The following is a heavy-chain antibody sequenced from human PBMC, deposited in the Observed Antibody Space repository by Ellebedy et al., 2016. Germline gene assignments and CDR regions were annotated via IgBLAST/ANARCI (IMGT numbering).Heavy chain of an antibody. J-gene: IGHJ5*02. CDR3: AREGDAYGAGSSSRWLDP. V-gene: IGHV3-30*10. D-gene: IGHD3-10*01. CDR2: VSPDGSAD. CDR1: GFVFRRFP. Sequence: GGSLRLXXEASGFVFRRFPMHWVRQAPGKGLEWVAIVSPDGSADYNIDSVQGRFTISRDNSRNTLYLQMTSLTTEDTATYYCAREGDAYGAGSSSRWLDPWGQGTLVTVSS.